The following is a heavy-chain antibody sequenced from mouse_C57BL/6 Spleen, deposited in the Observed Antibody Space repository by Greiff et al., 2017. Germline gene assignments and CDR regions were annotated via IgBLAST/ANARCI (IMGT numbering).Heavy chain of an antibody. J-gene: IGHJ4*01. Sequence: VHLQQSGAELVRPGASVTLSCKASGYTFTDYEMHWVKQTPVHGLEWIGAIDPETGGTAYNQKFKGKAILTADKSSSTAYMELRSLTSEDSAVYYCTREITQYYYAMDYWGQGTSVTVSS. CDR2: IDPETGGT. D-gene: IGHD1-1*01. CDR1: GYTFTDYE. CDR3: TREITQYYYAMDY. V-gene: IGHV1-15*01.